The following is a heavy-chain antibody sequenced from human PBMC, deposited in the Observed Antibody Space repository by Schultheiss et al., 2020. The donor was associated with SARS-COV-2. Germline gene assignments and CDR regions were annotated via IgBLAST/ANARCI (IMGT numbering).Heavy chain of an antibody. V-gene: IGHV1-69*04. CDR1: GGTFSSYT. CDR2: IIPILGIA. D-gene: IGHD6-6*01. CDR3: ARDGGGSSSFDY. J-gene: IGHJ4*02. Sequence: SVKVSCKASGGTFSSYTISWVRQAPGQGLEWMGRIIPILGIANYAQKFQGRVTITADKSTSTAYMELSSLRSEDTAVYYCARDGGGSSSFDYWGQGTLVTVSS.